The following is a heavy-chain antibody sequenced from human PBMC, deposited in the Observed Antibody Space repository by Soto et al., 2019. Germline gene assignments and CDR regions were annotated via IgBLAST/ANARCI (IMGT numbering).Heavy chain of an antibody. V-gene: IGHV1-69*01. CDR2: IIPIFGTA. D-gene: IGHD1-26*01. Sequence: QVQLVQSGAEVKKPGSSVKVSCKASGGTFSSYAISWVRQAPGQGLEWMGGIIPIFGTANYAQKFQGRVTITADESTSTSYMELSSRRSEDTAVYYWSRDQRVGGSYYYFDYWGQGTLVTVSS. CDR1: GGTFSSYA. J-gene: IGHJ4*02. CDR3: SRDQRVGGSYYYFDY.